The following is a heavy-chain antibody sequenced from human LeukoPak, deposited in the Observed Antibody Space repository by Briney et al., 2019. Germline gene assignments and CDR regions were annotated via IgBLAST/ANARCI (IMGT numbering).Heavy chain of an antibody. CDR1: GGSISSYY. D-gene: IGHD1-26*01. V-gene: IGHV4-59*01. CDR3: ARGGWWEPFDY. Sequence: KSSETLSLTCTVSGGSISSYYWSWIRQPPGKGLEWIGYIYYSGSTNYNPSLKSRVTISVDTSKNQFSLKLSSVTAADTAVYYCARGGWWEPFDYWGQGTLVTVSS. J-gene: IGHJ4*02. CDR2: IYYSGST.